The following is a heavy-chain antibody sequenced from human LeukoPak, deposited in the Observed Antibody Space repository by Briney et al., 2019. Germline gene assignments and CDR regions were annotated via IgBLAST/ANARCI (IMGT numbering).Heavy chain of an antibody. CDR1: GFTFSSYG. CDR2: ISYDGSNK. D-gene: IGHD3-10*01. Sequence: GGSLRLSCAASGFTFSSYGMHWVRQAPGKGLEWVAVISYDGSNKYYADSVKGRFTISRDNSKSTLYLQMNSLRAEDTAVYYCAKVSDRFMVRGLDYWGQGTLVTVSS. J-gene: IGHJ4*02. V-gene: IGHV3-30*18. CDR3: AKVSDRFMVRGLDY.